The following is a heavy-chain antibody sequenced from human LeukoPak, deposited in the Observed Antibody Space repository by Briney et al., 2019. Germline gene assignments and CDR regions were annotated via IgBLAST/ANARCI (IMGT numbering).Heavy chain of an antibody. V-gene: IGHV1-18*01. D-gene: IGHD3-22*01. Sequence: GASVKVSCKASGYTFTSYGVSWVRQAPGQGLEWMGWISGSNGNTDYAQKLQGRVTMTTDTSTSTAYMELSRLRSDDTAVYYCARTPHYYDSLGCGYWGQGTLVTVSS. CDR3: ARTPHYYDSLGCGY. CDR1: GYTFTSYG. CDR2: ISGSNGNT. J-gene: IGHJ4*02.